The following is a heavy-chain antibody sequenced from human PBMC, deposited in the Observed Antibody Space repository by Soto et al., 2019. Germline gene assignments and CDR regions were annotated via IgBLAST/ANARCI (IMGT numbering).Heavy chain of an antibody. J-gene: IGHJ5*02. CDR2: IYYSGST. Sequence: QLQLQESGPGLVKPSETLSLTCIVSGGSISSSSYYWGWIRQPPGKGLEWIGSIYYSGSTYYNPSLKSQGTISVDTSKNQFPLKLSSVTAADTAVFYCARHRARNWFDPWGQGTLVTVSS. CDR1: GGSISSSSYY. CDR3: ARHRARNWFDP. D-gene: IGHD6-6*01. V-gene: IGHV4-39*01.